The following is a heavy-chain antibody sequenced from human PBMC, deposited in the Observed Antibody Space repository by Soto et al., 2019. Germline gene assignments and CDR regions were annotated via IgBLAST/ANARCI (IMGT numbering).Heavy chain of an antibody. V-gene: IGHV1-8*01. D-gene: IGHD5-12*01. CDR1: GYTFTSYD. CDR3: ARGHPRLCGYDLHGRDY. CDR2: MNPNSGNT. Sequence: QVQLVQSGAEVKKPGASVKVSCKASGYTFTSYDINWVRQATGQGLEWMGWMNPNSGNTGYAQKFQGRVTMTRNTSISTAYMELSSLRSEDTAVYYCARGHPRLCGYDLHGRDYWGQGTLVTVSS. J-gene: IGHJ4*02.